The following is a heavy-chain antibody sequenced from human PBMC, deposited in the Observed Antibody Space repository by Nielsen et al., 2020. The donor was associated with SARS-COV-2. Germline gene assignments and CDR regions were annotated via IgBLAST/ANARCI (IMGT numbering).Heavy chain of an antibody. CDR2: VSYSGRT. CDR1: GGSISTYY. J-gene: IGHJ2*01. D-gene: IGHD3-16*01. CDR3: ARQRGRGWYFDL. V-gene: IGHV4-59*08. Sequence: SETLSLTCTVSGGSISTYYWSWIRRSPGKGVEWIAQVSYSGRTDYNPSLSLERRVTISVDTSKNQVSLQLSSVTAADTALYYCARQRGRGWYFDLWGRGTLVTVSS.